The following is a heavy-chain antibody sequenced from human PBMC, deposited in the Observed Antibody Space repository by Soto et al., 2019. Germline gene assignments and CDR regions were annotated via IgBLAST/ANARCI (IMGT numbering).Heavy chain of an antibody. CDR3: ARGPHIAVDHYKKYYFDY. CDR1: GYTFTYNF. D-gene: IGHD2-15*01. CDR2: INPSGGTT. Sequence: ASVKVSCKASGYTFTYNFMHWVRQAPGQGLEWMGIINPSGGTTRAAQKFQDRVTMTRDTSTSTVYMELSSLRSEDTAVYYCARGPHIAVDHYKKYYFDYWGQGTLVTVSS. J-gene: IGHJ4*02. V-gene: IGHV1-46*01.